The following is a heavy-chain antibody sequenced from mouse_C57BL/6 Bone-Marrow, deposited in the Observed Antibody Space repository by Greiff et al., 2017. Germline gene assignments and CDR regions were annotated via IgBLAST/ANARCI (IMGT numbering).Heavy chain of an antibody. CDR2: IDPSDSYT. V-gene: IGHV1-59*01. CDR1: GYTFTSYW. D-gene: IGHD2-12*01. CDR3: ARSDGGLYAFDY. J-gene: IGHJ2*01. Sequence: QVQLQQPGAELVRPGTSVKLSCKASGYTFTSYWMHWVKQRPGQGLEWIGVIDPSDSYTNYNHKFKGKATLTVDTSSSTAYMQLSSLTSEDSAGYYCARSDGGLYAFDYWGQGTTLTVSS.